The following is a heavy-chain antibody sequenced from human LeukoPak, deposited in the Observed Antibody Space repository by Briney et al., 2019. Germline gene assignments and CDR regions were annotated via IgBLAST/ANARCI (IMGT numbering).Heavy chain of an antibody. Sequence: GESLKISCRGSGYSFTNYWIGWVRQMPGKGLEWMGIIYPGDSATTYSPSFQGQITISADKSISTAYLQWSSLKASDTAIYYCALHPAQGSGSLDYWGQGTLVTVSS. CDR2: IYPGDSAT. CDR1: GYSFTNYW. J-gene: IGHJ4*02. CDR3: ALHPAQGSGSLDY. V-gene: IGHV5-51*01. D-gene: IGHD3-10*01.